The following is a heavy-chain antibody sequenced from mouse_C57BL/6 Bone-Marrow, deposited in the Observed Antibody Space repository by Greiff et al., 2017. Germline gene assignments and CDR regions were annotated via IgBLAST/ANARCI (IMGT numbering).Heavy chain of an antibody. D-gene: IGHD2-2*01. Sequence: QVQLQQPGTELVKPGASVKLSCKASGYTFTSYWMHWVKQRTGQGLEWIGNINPSNGGTNYNEKFKSKATLTVDKSSSTAYMQLSSLTSEDSAVYYCARAGIVWLRWGWFAFWGQGTLVTVSA. CDR3: ARAGIVWLRWGWFAF. CDR2: INPSNGGT. J-gene: IGHJ3*01. CDR1: GYTFTSYW. V-gene: IGHV1-53*01.